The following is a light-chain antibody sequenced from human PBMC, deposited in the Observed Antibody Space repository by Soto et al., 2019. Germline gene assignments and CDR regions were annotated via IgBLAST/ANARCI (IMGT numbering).Light chain of an antibody. CDR1: SSDVGGYDY. J-gene: IGLJ2*01. Sequence: QSVLTQPASVSGSPGQSITISCSGTSSDVGGYDYVSWYQQHPDKAPRLLIHNVNRRPSGVSNRFSGSKSGSTASLTISGLQAEDEAYYYCSSFASGDIVLFGGGTKLTVL. CDR2: NVN. CDR3: SSFASGDIVL. V-gene: IGLV2-14*03.